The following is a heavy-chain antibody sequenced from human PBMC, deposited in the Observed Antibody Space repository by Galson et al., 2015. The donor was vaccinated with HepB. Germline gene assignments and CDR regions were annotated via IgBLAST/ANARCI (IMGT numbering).Heavy chain of an antibody. CDR2: VSPYNGDA. CDR3: ARGGMATRGGPTVDY. V-gene: IGHV1-18*01. D-gene: IGHD5-12*01. J-gene: IGHJ4*02. CDR1: SYTFTDYT. Sequence: SVKVSCKASSYTFTDYTINWVRQAPGQGLEWMGWVSPYNGDAKYAQKFQDRVTMTRDTSTSTAYMELSSLIIGDTAIYYCARGGMATRGGPTVDYWGQGTLVTVSS.